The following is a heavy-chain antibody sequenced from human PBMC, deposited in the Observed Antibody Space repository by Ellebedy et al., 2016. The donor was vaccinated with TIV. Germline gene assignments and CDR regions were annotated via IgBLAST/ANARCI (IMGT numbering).Heavy chain of an antibody. V-gene: IGHV3-7*03. CDR2: MNQVGSEK. CDR1: GFTFSDYW. J-gene: IGHJ4*02. D-gene: IGHD5-12*01. Sequence: PGGSLRLSCAASGFTFSDYWMSWVRQTPEKGLEWVANMNQVGSEKYYVDSVKGRFTISRDNAQNSLYLHMNNLRAEATAVYYCARDPNSPGDTGYGDYWGQGVVVTVST. CDR3: ARDPNSPGDTGYGDY.